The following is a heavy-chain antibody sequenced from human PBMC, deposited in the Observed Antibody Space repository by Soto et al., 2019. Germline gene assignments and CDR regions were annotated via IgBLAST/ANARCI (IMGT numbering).Heavy chain of an antibody. Sequence: SETLSLTCAVYGGSFSGYYWSWIRQPPGKGLEWIGEINHSGSTNYNPSLKSRVTISVDTSKNQFSLKLSSVTAADTAVYYCATGPALSIVDKITYYYGMDVWGQGTTVTVSS. V-gene: IGHV4-34*01. D-gene: IGHD5-12*01. CDR3: ATGPALSIVDKITYYYGMDV. CDR1: GGSFSGYY. CDR2: INHSGST. J-gene: IGHJ6*02.